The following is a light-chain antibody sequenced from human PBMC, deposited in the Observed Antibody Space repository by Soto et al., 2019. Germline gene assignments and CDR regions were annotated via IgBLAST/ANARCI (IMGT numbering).Light chain of an antibody. V-gene: IGKV4-1*01. J-gene: IGKJ1*01. CDR1: QSVLYDGNNKNY. CDR2: WAS. CDR3: HQYYDTTWT. Sequence: DIVMTQSPDSLAVSLGERATINCKSSQSVLYDGNNKNYFAWYQQKEGQPPKLLIYWASTRESGVPHRFSGSGSGTDFTLTISSLQAEDVAVYYCHQYYDTTWTFGQGTKVDIK.